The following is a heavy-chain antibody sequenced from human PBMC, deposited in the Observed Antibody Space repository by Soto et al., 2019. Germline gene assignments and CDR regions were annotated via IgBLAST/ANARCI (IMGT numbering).Heavy chain of an antibody. J-gene: IGHJ4*02. CDR1: GGSISSYY. Sequence: NPSETLSLTCTVSGGSISSYYWSWIRQPPGKGLEWIGYIYYSGSTNYNPSLKSRVTISVDTSKNQLSLKLSSVTAADTAVYYCARQDYSSGYDYWGQGTLVTVSS. CDR3: ARQDYSSGYDY. CDR2: IYYSGST. D-gene: IGHD6-19*01. V-gene: IGHV4-59*08.